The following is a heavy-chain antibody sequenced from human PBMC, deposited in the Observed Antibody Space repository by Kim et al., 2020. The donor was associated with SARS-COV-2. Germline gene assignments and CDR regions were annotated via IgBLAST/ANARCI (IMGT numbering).Heavy chain of an antibody. J-gene: IGHJ4*02. CDR2: IYYSGST. V-gene: IGHV4-39*01. CDR1: GGSISSSSYY. Sequence: SETLSLTCTVSGGSISSSSYYWGWIRQPLGKGLEWIGSIYYSGSTYYNPSLKSRVTISVDTSKNQFSLKLSSVTAADTAVYYCARLSWFGESIDYWGQGTLVTVSS. D-gene: IGHD3-10*01. CDR3: ARLSWFGESIDY.